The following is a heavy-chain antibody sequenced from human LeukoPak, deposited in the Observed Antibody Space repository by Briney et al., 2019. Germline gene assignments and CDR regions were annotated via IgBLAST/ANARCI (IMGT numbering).Heavy chain of an antibody. V-gene: IGHV1-2*04. CDR2: INPNSGGT. Sequence: ASVKVSCKASGYTFTGYYMHWVRQAPGQGLEWMGWINPNSGGTNYAQKFQGWVTMTRDTSISTAYVELSRLRSDDTAVYYCARDRTVAASDAFDIWGQGTMVTVSS. CDR3: ARDRTVAASDAFDI. CDR1: GYTFTGYY. J-gene: IGHJ3*02. D-gene: IGHD6-19*01.